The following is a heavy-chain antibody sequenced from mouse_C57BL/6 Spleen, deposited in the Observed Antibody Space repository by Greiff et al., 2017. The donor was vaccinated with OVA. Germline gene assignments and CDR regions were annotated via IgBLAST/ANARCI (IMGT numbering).Heavy chain of an antibody. CDR2: IYPGSGST. Sequence: QVHVKQPGAELVKPGASVKMSCKASGYTFTSYWITWVKQRPGQGLEWIGDIYPGSGSTNYNEKFKSKATLTVDTSSSTAYMQLSSLTSEDSAVYYCARRKLGFAYWGQGTLVTVSA. J-gene: IGHJ3*01. CDR3: ARRKLGFAY. V-gene: IGHV1-55*01. CDR1: GYTFTSYW.